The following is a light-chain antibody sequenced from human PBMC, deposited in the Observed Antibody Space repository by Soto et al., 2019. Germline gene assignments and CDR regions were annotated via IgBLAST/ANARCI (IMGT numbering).Light chain of an antibody. J-gene: IGLJ2*01. CDR2: EVS. V-gene: IGLV2-14*01. CDR1: SSDVGGYKY. Sequence: QSALTQPPAASGSPGQSVTISCTGTSSDVGGYKYVSWYQQHPGKAPKLMIYEVSNRPSGISSRFSGSKSGNTASLTISGLQAADEATYYCSSYSSSTTLLLFGGGTKVTVL. CDR3: SSYSSSTTLLL.